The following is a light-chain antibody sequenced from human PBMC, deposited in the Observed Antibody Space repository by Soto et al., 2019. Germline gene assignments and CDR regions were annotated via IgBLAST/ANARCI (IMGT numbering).Light chain of an antibody. V-gene: IGKV3-15*01. CDR2: GAS. Sequence: PGEKATFSCRASHSLNRALAWYQQKPGKVPRLLIYGASSRDTGLPARFSGSGSGTEFTLTISSLQSEDFAVYYCQQYLDWPPTFGQGTKVDIK. CDR1: HSLNRA. J-gene: IGKJ1*01. CDR3: QQYLDWPPT.